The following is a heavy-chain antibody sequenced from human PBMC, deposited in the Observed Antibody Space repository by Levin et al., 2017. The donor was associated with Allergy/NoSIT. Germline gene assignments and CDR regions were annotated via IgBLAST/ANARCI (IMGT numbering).Heavy chain of an antibody. CDR3: GSGDHYDY. CDR2: IKQDGSEK. J-gene: IGHJ4*02. V-gene: IGHV3-7*01. Sequence: ETLSLTCAASGFTFSNYWMTWVRQAPGKGLEWVANIKQDGSEKYYVDSVKGRFTISRDNAKNLLYLQMNSLRAEDTAVYYCGSGDHYDYWGQGTLVTVSP. D-gene: IGHD3-10*01. CDR1: GFTFSNYW.